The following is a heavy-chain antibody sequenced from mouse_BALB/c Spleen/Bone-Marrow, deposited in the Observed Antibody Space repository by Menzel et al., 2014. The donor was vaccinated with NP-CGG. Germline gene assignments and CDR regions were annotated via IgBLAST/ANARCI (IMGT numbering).Heavy chain of an antibody. D-gene: IGHD1-2*01. CDR1: GDSITSGY. V-gene: IGHV3-8*02. Sequence: EVKLQESGPSLVKPSQTLFLTCSVTGDSITSGYWNWIRKFPGNKLEYMGFISYSGGTYYNPSLRSRISITRDTSKNXYYLQLNSVTTEDTATYFCARTHYYGWFDSWGQGTTLTVSS. J-gene: IGHJ2*01. CDR3: ARTHYYGWFDS. CDR2: ISYSGGT.